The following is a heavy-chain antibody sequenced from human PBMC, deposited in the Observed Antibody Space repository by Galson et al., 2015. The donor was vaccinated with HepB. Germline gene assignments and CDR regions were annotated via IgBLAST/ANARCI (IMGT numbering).Heavy chain of an antibody. D-gene: IGHD1-7*01. CDR3: ASTKLPADAFDI. CDR1: GYTFTGYY. CDR2: INPNSGGT. J-gene: IGHJ3*02. Sequence: SVKVSCKASGYTFTGYYMHWVRQAPGQGLEWIGWINPNSGGTNYAQKFQGWVTMTRDTSISTAYMELSRLRSDDTAVYYCASTKLPADAFDIWGQGTMVTVSS. V-gene: IGHV1-2*04.